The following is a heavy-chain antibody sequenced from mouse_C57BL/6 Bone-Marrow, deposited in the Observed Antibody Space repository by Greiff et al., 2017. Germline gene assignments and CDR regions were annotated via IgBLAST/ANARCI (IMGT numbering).Heavy chain of an antibody. J-gene: IGHJ1*03. D-gene: IGHD2-2*01. Sequence: VKLQQPGAELVRPGSSVKLSCKASGYTFTSYWMHWVKQRPIQGLEWIGNIDPSDSETHYNQKFKDKATLTVDKSSSTAYMQLSSLTSEDSAVYYCVYYGYDGGLWGTGTTVTVSS. V-gene: IGHV1-52*01. CDR3: VYYGYDGGL. CDR1: GYTFTSYW. CDR2: IDPSDSET.